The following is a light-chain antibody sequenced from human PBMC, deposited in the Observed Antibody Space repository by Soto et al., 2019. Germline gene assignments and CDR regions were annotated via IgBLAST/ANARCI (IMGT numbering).Light chain of an antibody. CDR1: QSVSSRY. J-gene: IGKJ5*01. Sequence: EIVMTQSPATLSVSPGERATLSCRASQSVSSRYLAWLQQKPGQAPRLLIYAASSRATGIPDRFSGSESGADFTLTISRLEPGDSAVYYCQQYGSSPLITFGQGTRLEI. V-gene: IGKV3-20*01. CDR2: AAS. CDR3: QQYGSSPLIT.